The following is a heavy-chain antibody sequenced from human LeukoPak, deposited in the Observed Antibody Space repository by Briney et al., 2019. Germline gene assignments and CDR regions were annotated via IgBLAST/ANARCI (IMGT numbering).Heavy chain of an antibody. J-gene: IGHJ4*02. Sequence: PSATLSLTCSVSGESITTRHYYWGWIRQPPGKGLEWIGSIYYGEATSYNPSLMSRGTITIDTSSNHFSLRLTSVTAADTAMYYCAKGGDSYKVGNYWGQGTLVTVSS. V-gene: IGHV4-39*07. CDR1: GESITTRHYY. D-gene: IGHD5-24*01. CDR2: IYYGEAT. CDR3: AKGGDSYKVGNY.